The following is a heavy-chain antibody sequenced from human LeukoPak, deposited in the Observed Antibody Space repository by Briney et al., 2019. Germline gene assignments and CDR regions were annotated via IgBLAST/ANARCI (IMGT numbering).Heavy chain of an antibody. V-gene: IGHV1-2*02. Sequence: ASVKVSCKASANTFTGYYMHWVRQAPGQGLEWMGWINPNRGGTNYAQKFHGRVTMTRDTSISTAYMQLSRLTSDDTAVYYCARLGSSYIWGQGTMVSVSS. CDR2: INPNRGGT. CDR1: ANTFTGYY. CDR3: ARLGSSYI. J-gene: IGHJ3*02. D-gene: IGHD3-16*01.